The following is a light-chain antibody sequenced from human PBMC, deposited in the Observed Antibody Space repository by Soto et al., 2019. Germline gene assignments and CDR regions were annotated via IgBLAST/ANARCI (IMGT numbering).Light chain of an antibody. CDR2: GAS. Sequence: EIVLTQSPGTLSLSPGERATLPCRASQSVSSSYLAWYQQKPGQAPRLLIYGASSRATGIPDRFSGSGSGTDFTLTISRLEPEDFAVYYCQQYGSLMYTFGQGTKLEIK. V-gene: IGKV3-20*01. CDR1: QSVSSSY. CDR3: QQYGSLMYT. J-gene: IGKJ2*01.